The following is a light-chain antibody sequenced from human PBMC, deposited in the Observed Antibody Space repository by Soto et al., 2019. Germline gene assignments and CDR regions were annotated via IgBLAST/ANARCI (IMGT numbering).Light chain of an antibody. V-gene: IGKV1-5*03. J-gene: IGKJ4*01. CDR2: KAS. CDR1: QSISSW. Sequence: DIQMTQSPSTLSASVGDRVTITCRASQSISSWLAWYQQKPGKAPNLLIYKASSLESGVPSRFGGSGSGTEFTLTVSSLQPDDFATYDCQQYDSYPLTFGGGTKVEIK. CDR3: QQYDSYPLT.